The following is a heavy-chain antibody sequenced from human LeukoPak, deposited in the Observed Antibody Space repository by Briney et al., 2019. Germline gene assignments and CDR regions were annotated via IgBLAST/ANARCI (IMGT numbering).Heavy chain of an antibody. CDR3: AREIVVVAATGWFDP. D-gene: IGHD2-15*01. J-gene: IGHJ5*02. CDR1: GGTFSSYA. V-gene: IGHV1-69*04. CDR2: IIPIFGIA. Sequence: SVKVSCKAFGGTFSSYAISWVRQAPGQGLEWMGRIIPIFGIANYAQKFQGRVTITADKSTSTAYMELSSLRSEDTAVYYCAREIVVVAATGWFDPWGQGTLVTVSS.